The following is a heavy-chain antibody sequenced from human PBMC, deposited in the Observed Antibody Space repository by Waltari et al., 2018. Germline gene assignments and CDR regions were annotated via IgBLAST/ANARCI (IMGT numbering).Heavy chain of an antibody. CDR2: MSSTREII. J-gene: IGHJ6*02. V-gene: IGHV3-11*01. CDR3: ARAGFDHQSSGYGMDV. CDR1: GFTFSDCY. Sequence: QVQLVESGGRFVKPGGSLRLSCAAPGFTFSDCYMSWIRQVPGSGLEWIAYMSSTREIIYYADSVRGRFTISRDNARKSLYLDMNSLRAEDTAVYYCARAGFDHQSSGYGMDVWGQGTTVTVSS. D-gene: IGHD3-22*01.